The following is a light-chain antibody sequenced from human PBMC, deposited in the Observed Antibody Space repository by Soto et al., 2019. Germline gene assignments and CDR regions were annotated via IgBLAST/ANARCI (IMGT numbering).Light chain of an antibody. V-gene: IGKV3-20*01. CDR3: QQYGSSVKT. J-gene: IGKJ1*01. CDR2: GAS. Sequence: EIVMMQSPVTLSASPGESATLSCRASQSVDNNVAWYQQKPGQAPSLLIFGASNRAPDIPDRFSGSGSGTDFTLTISRLEPEDFAVYFCQQYGSSVKTFGQGTKVDI. CDR1: QSVDNN.